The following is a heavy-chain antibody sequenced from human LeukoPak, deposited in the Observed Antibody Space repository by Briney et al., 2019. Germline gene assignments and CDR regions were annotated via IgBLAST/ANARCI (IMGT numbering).Heavy chain of an antibody. Sequence: SETLSLTCTVSGGSVNSGNYYWNWIRQPPGKGLEWIGYIYYSGSTNYNPSLKSRITMSVDTSKNQLSLKLSSVTAADTAMYYCARAVVVVVPTTGTYYFDYWGQGALVTVSP. CDR3: ARAVVVVVPTTGTYYFDY. J-gene: IGHJ4*02. D-gene: IGHD2-15*01. V-gene: IGHV4-61*01. CDR2: IYYSGST. CDR1: GGSVNSGNYY.